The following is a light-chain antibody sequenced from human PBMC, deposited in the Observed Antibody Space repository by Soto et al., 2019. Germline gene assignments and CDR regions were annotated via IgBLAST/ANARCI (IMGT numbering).Light chain of an antibody. CDR3: LHDYNHPRT. Sequence: AIQMTQSPSSLSSSAGDRVIITCRASQGIRSEFAWYQQKTGKAPDLLLYAASTLQPGGHYRFSGSGSGKDFTLTSSNQQPEDFATYYWLHDYNHPRTFGQGTKVEIK. J-gene: IGKJ1*01. CDR1: QGIRSE. CDR2: AAS. V-gene: IGKV1-6*01.